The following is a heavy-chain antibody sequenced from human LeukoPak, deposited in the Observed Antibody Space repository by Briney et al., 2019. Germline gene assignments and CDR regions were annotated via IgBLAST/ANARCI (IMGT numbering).Heavy chain of an antibody. J-gene: IGHJ5*02. Sequence: ASVKVSCKASGYTFTSYDINWVRQATGQGLEWMRWMNPNSGNTGYAQKFQGRVTMTRNTSISTAYMELSSLRSEDTAVYYCARGNPARDTRGLRNVWFGELPRSNWFDPWGQGTLDTVSS. CDR1: GYTFTSYD. D-gene: IGHD3-10*01. CDR3: ARGNPARDTRGLRNVWFGELPRSNWFDP. V-gene: IGHV1-8*01. CDR2: MNPNSGNT.